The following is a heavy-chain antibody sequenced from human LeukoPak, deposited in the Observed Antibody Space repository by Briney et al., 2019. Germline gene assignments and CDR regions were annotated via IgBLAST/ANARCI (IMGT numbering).Heavy chain of an antibody. V-gene: IGHV3-30*04. CDR2: ISYDGSNK. CDR1: GFTFSSYA. Sequence: GGSLRHSCAASGFTFSSYAMHWVRQAPGKGLEWVAVISYDGSNKYYADSVKGRFTISRDNSKNTLYLQMNSLRAEDTAVYYCARDGYSGYDYVDYFDYWGQGTLVTVSS. D-gene: IGHD5-12*01. J-gene: IGHJ4*02. CDR3: ARDGYSGYDYVDYFDY.